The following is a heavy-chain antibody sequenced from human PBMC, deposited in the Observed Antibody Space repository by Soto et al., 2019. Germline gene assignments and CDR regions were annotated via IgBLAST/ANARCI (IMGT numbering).Heavy chain of an antibody. J-gene: IGHJ4*02. CDR1: GITFSNAW. CDR2: IQKKADGGAT. V-gene: IGHV3-15*01. CDR3: TIMGLGTFQY. Sequence: EVQLVESGGGLVKDGGSLRLSCAVSGITFSNAWMAWVRQAPGKGLEWVGRIQKKADGGATEYAASVKGRLSISRDDSKHTLYLQMDSLKTEDSAVYSCTIMGLGTFQYWGQGTLLTVSS. D-gene: IGHD1-26*01.